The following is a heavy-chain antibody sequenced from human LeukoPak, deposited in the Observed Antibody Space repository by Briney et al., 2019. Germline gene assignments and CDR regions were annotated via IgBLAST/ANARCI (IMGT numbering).Heavy chain of an antibody. D-gene: IGHD3-10*01. CDR1: GFTFSSYG. V-gene: IGHV3-30*18. J-gene: IGHJ5*02. Sequence: GGSLRLSCAASGFTFSSYGMHWVRQAPGKGLEWVAVISFDGSNKYCSDSVKGRFTISRDNSKNTLYLQMNSLRAEDTAVYYCAKEGTPQVSTWYDLWGQGTQVIVSS. CDR3: AKEGTPQVSTWYDL. CDR2: ISFDGSNK.